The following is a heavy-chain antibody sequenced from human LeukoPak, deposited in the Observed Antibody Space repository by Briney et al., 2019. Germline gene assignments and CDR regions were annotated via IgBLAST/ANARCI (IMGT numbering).Heavy chain of an antibody. Sequence: PGGSLRLSCAASGFIFSSYSMSWVRQAPGKGLEWVSVITGSGGNTYYADSVKGRFTISKDNSKSTVYLQMSSLRVDDTAVYYCAKAASSSWRSHSYGMDVWGQGTTVTVYS. CDR3: AKAASSSWRSHSYGMDV. CDR1: GFIFSSYS. D-gene: IGHD6-13*01. J-gene: IGHJ6*02. V-gene: IGHV3-23*01. CDR2: ITGSGGNT.